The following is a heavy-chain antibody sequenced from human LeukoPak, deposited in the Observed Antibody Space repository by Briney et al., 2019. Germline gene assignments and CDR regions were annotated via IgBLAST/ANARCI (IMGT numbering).Heavy chain of an antibody. Sequence: GGSLRLSCAASGFTFSSYAMTWVRQAPGKGLEWVSAISTSGDSTYYADSVRGRFTISRDNSKNTLYLQMTSLRAEDTAVYYCARKVYHRFDYWGQGTLVTVSS. CDR1: GFTFSSYA. V-gene: IGHV3-23*01. J-gene: IGHJ4*02. CDR3: ARKVYHRFDY. D-gene: IGHD2-2*01. CDR2: ISTSGDST.